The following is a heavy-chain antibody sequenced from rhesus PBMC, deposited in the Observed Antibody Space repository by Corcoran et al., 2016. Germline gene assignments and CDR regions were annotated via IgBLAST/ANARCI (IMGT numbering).Heavy chain of an antibody. J-gene: IGHJ4*01. CDR1: GGSISSGYYY. CDR3: ARDGSRAGFDY. V-gene: IGHV4-122*02. Sequence: QVQLQESGPGLVKPSETLSLTCAVSGGSISSGYYYWSWFRQPPGKGLEWIGYITYSGSTSYNPSLKSRGTISRDTSKNQFSMKLSSVTAADTAVYYCARDGSRAGFDYWGQGVLVTVSS. CDR2: ITYSGST. D-gene: IGHD6-31*01.